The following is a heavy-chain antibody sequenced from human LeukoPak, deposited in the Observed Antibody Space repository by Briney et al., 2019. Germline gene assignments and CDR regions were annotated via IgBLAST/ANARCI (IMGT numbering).Heavy chain of an antibody. CDR2: MNPNSGNT. Sequence: ASVKVSCKASGYTFTSYDINWVRQATGQGLEWMGWMNPNSGNTGYAQKFQGRVTMTRDTSISTAYMELGRLRSDDTAVYYCARGITMVIYYYYMDVWGKGTTVTVSS. CDR3: ARGITMVIYYYYMDV. CDR1: GYTFTSYD. D-gene: IGHD3-10*01. J-gene: IGHJ6*03. V-gene: IGHV1-8*01.